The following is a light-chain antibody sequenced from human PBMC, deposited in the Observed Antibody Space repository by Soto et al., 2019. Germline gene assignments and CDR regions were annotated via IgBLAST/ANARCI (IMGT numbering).Light chain of an antibody. CDR3: QQYDNLPPKST. J-gene: IGKJ4*01. CDR1: QSVGRY. CDR2: DAS. Sequence: EIQNTQSPSSLYASLVDIVSIIFRAIQSVGRYLNRYQQKPGKATKLLIYDASNLETGVPSRFSGSGSGTDFTFTISSLQPEDIATNYCQQYDNLPPKSTFCGVTKVDI. V-gene: IGKV1-33*01.